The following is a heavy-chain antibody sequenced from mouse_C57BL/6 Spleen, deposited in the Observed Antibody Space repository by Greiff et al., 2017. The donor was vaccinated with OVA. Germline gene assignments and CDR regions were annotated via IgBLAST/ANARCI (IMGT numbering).Heavy chain of an antibody. CDR3: ARGDYYGSSSFDY. CDR1: GYSITSGYY. V-gene: IGHV3-6*01. D-gene: IGHD1-1*01. J-gene: IGHJ2*01. Sequence: DVKLVESGPGLVKPSQSLSLTCSVTGYSITSGYYWNWIRQFPGNKLEWMGYISYDGSNNYNPSLKNRISITRDTSKNQFFLKLNSVTTEDTATYYCARGDYYGSSSFDYWGQGTTLTVSS. CDR2: ISYDGSN.